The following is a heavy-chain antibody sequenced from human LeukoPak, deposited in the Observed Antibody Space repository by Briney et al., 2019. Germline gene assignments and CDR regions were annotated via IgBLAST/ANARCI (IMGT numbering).Heavy chain of an antibody. V-gene: IGHV3-23*01. D-gene: IGHD2-15*01. Sequence: GGSLRLSCAASGFTFSSYAMSWVRQAPGKGLEWVSGFSGSISSTFYAESVKGRFTISRDNSKNTLYPQMNSLRGEDTAVYYCIGGRHPAYWGQGTLVTVSS. J-gene: IGHJ4*02. CDR3: IGGRHPAY. CDR1: GFTFSSYA. CDR2: FSGSISST.